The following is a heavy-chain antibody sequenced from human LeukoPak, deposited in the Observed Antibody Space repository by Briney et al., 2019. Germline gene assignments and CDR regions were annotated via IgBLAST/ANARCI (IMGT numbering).Heavy chain of an antibody. V-gene: IGHV3-7*01. J-gene: IGHJ5*01. Sequence: GGSLRLSCAGSGFSFSTNWMSWFRQAPGKGLEWVAHIKPDGSETYYVDSVKGRFTISRDNAKNSVYLQMYSLRAEDTAVYYCATAVSVAGDSWGQGTLVTVSS. CDR2: IKPDGSET. D-gene: IGHD6-19*01. CDR1: GFSFSTNW. CDR3: ATAVSVAGDS.